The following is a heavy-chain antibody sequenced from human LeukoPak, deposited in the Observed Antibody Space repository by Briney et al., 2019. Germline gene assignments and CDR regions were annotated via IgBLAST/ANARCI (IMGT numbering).Heavy chain of an antibody. CDR1: GGSISSYY. CDR3: ARGQSHDYDFWTGYRYNWFDP. Sequence: PSETLSLTCTVSGGSISSYYWSWIRQPPGKGLEWIGYIYYSGSTNYNPSLKSRVTISVDTSKNQFSLKLSSVTAADTAVYYCARGQSHDYDFWTGYRYNWFDPWGQGTLVTISS. D-gene: IGHD3-3*01. V-gene: IGHV4-59*08. J-gene: IGHJ5*02. CDR2: IYYSGST.